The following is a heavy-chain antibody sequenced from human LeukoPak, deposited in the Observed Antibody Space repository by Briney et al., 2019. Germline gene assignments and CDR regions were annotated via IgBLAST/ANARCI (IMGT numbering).Heavy chain of an antibody. Sequence: SETLSLTCTVSGGSISSGGYYWRWIRQHPGKGLEWIGYIYYSGSTNYNPSLKSRVTISVDTSKNQFSLKLSSVTAADTAVYYCASGAAPDTHNWFDPWGQGTLVTVSS. J-gene: IGHJ5*02. V-gene: IGHV4-61*08. CDR2: IYYSGST. CDR3: ASGAAPDTHNWFDP. D-gene: IGHD6-13*01. CDR1: GGSISSGGYY.